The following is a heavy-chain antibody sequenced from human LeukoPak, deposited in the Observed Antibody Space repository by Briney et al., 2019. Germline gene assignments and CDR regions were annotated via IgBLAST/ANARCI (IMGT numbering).Heavy chain of an antibody. J-gene: IGHJ4*02. CDR3: ARVRDRYDSSGYYYFDY. V-gene: IGHV3-30-3*01. CDR2: ISYDGSNK. Sequence: GGSLRLSCAASRFSFSSYSMHWVRQAPGKGLEWVAVISYDGSNKNYADSVKGRFTISRDNSKSTLYLQTHSLRAEDTAVYYCARVRDRYDSSGYYYFDYWGQGTLVTVSS. D-gene: IGHD3-22*01. CDR1: RFSFSSYS.